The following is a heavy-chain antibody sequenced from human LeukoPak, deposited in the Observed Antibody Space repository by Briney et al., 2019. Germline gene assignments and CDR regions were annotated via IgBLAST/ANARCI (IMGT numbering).Heavy chain of an antibody. Sequence: NPSETLSLTCTVSGGSISSYYWSWIRQPPGQRLEWIGHIYYSGSTNYNPSLKSRVTISVDTSKHQFSLKLSSVTAAGPGVGYCAIWSSIWSGYQDTLYYLD. V-gene: IGHV4-59*01. D-gene: IGHD3-3*01. J-gene: IGHJ4*01. CDR3: AIWSSIWSGYQDTLYYLD. CDR1: GGSISSYY. CDR2: IYYSGST.